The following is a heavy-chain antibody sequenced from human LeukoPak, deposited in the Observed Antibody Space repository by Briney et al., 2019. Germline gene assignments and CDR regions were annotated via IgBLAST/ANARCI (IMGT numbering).Heavy chain of an antibody. CDR2: IETDGGEK. CDR3: ARDIPSGFYTPDY. V-gene: IGHV3-7*01. J-gene: IGHJ4*02. D-gene: IGHD5-12*01. Sequence: GGSLRLSCAASGFTLSDYWMRWVRQAPGMGLEWVANIETDGGEKNYVDSVKGRFTISRDNDRHSLYLQMNRLRVEDTAVYYCARDIPSGFYTPDYWGRGTLVTVSS. CDR1: GFTLSDYW.